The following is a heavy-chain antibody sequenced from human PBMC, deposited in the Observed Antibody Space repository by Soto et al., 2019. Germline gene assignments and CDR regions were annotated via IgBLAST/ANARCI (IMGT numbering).Heavy chain of an antibody. V-gene: IGHV1-46*01. D-gene: IGHD4-17*01. Sequence: ASVKVSCKASGYTFTSYYMHWVRQAPGQGLEWMGIINPSGGSTSYAQKFQGRVTMTRDTSTGTVYMELSSLRSEDTAVYYCAREDSMTTVVTRNAFDIWGQGTMVTVSS. CDR2: INPSGGST. CDR1: GYTFTSYY. CDR3: AREDSMTTVVTRNAFDI. J-gene: IGHJ3*02.